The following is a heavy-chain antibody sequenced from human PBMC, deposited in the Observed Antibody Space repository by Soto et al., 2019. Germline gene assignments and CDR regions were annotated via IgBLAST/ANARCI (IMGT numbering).Heavy chain of an antibody. V-gene: IGHV4-61*01. D-gene: IGHD3-22*01. CDR2: IYYSGST. J-gene: IGHJ5*02. Sequence: QVQLQESGPGLVKPSETLSLTCTVSGGSVSSGSYYWSWIRQPPGKGLEWIGYIYYSGSTNYNPSLKSRVTISVDTFKNQFSLKQSSVTAADAAVYYCARFHDSSGYYWFDPWGQGTLVTVSS. CDR3: ARFHDSSGYYWFDP. CDR1: GGSVSSGSYY.